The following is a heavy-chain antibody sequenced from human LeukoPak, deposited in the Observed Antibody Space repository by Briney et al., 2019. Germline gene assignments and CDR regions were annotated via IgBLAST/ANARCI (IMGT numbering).Heavy chain of an antibody. Sequence: GRSLRLSCAASGFTFSSYGMHWVRQAPGKGLEWVAVISYDGSNKYYADSVKGRFTISRDNSKNTLFLQMNSLRAEDTAVYYCAKDGGLWVSAHWGDSWGRGTLVTVSS. V-gene: IGHV3-30*18. CDR2: ISYDGSNK. CDR1: GFTFSSYG. CDR3: AKDGGLWVSAHWGDS. D-gene: IGHD7-27*01. J-gene: IGHJ4*02.